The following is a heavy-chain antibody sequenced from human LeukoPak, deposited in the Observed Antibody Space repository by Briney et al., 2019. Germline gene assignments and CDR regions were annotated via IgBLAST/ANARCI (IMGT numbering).Heavy chain of an antibody. CDR3: ARSVRSGSYSFSENWFDP. J-gene: IGHJ5*02. V-gene: IGHV4-30-2*01. Sequence: KSSETLSLTCTVSGGSISSGGYYWSWIRQPPGKGLEWIGYIYHSGSTYYNPSLKSRVTISVDRSKNQFSLKLSSVTAADTAVYYCARSVRSGSYSFSENWFDPWGQGTLVTVSS. D-gene: IGHD1-26*01. CDR1: GGSISSGGYY. CDR2: IYHSGST.